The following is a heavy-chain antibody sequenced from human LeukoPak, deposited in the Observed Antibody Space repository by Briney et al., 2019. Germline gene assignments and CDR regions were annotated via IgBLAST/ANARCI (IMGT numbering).Heavy chain of an antibody. CDR3: AKLKACTNGVCYTGWFDP. D-gene: IGHD2-8*01. Sequence: GGSLRLSCAASGFAFNNYGMNWVRQAPGKGLEWVSAISGSGGSTYYADSVKGRFTISRDNSKNTLYLQMNSLRAEDTAVYYCAKLKACTNGVCYTGWFDPWGQGTLVTVSS. CDR1: GFAFNNYG. J-gene: IGHJ5*02. CDR2: ISGSGGST. V-gene: IGHV3-23*01.